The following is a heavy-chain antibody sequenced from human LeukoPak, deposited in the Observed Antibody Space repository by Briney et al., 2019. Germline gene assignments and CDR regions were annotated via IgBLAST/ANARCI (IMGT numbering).Heavy chain of an antibody. D-gene: IGHD3-16*01. J-gene: IGHJ4*02. Sequence: GGSLRLSCAASGFTFTTYWMSWVRQAPGKGLEWVANIKQDGTEKYYVDSVKGRFTISRDNAKNSLYLHMNSLRVEDTAVYYCASAYYHYYFDYWGQGTLVTVSS. CDR1: GFTFTTYW. CDR3: ASAYYHYYFDY. CDR2: IKQDGTEK. V-gene: IGHV3-7*01.